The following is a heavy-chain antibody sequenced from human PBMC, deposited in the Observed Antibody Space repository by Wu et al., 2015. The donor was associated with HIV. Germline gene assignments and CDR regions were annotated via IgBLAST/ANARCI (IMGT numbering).Heavy chain of an antibody. CDR1: GFIFKDYY. Sequence: QVQLLQSGAEVKRPGASVKVSCKASGFIFKDYYIHWLRQAPGQGLEWLGWINPNSSDTDYAQKFQGRVTLTRDTAINTAYMELNSLTSDDTAMYYCERAVRNHLLSDPWGQGTLVTVSS. D-gene: IGHD1-14*01. CDR2: INPNSSDT. CDR3: ERAVRNHLLSDP. J-gene: IGHJ5*02. V-gene: IGHV1-2*02.